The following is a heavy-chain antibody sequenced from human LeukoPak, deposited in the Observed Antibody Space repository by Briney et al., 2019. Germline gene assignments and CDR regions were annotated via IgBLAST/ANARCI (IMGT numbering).Heavy chain of an antibody. Sequence: ASVKVSCKASGGTFSSYAISWVRQAPGQGLEWMGGIIPIFGTANYAQKFQGRVTITADESTSTAYMELSSLRSEDTAVYYCARVYSGYDLGNWFDPWGQGTLVTVSS. D-gene: IGHD5-12*01. J-gene: IGHJ5*02. CDR1: GGTFSSYA. CDR2: IIPIFGTA. CDR3: ARVYSGYDLGNWFDP. V-gene: IGHV1-69*13.